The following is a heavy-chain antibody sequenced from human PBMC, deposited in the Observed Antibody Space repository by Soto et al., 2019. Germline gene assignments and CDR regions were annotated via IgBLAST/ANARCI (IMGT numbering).Heavy chain of an antibody. J-gene: IGHJ4*02. V-gene: IGHV3-23*01. CDR3: AKTHSGCYTPFDS. CDR2: ISGSGTTT. D-gene: IGHD6-19*01. Sequence: EVQLLESGGGLEQPGGSLRLSCAASGFIFSSYALSWVRQAPGKGLEWVSAISGSGTTTYYADSVKGRFTFSRDNSKNMLYLQMNSLRAEDTAVYYCAKTHSGCYTPFDSWGQGTLVTVSS. CDR1: GFIFSSYA.